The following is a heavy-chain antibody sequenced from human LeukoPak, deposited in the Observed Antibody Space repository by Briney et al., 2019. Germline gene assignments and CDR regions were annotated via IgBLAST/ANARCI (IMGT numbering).Heavy chain of an antibody. CDR2: IKRKTDGGTT. D-gene: IGHD6-19*01. CDR3: TTAPGIAVAGTFPRFDY. J-gene: IGHJ4*02. V-gene: IGHV3-15*01. Sequence: GGSLRLSCAASGFTFSNAWMSWFRQAPGKGLEWVGRIKRKTDGGTTDYAAPVKGRFTISRDDSKNTLYLQMNSLKTEDTAVYYCTTAPGIAVAGTFPRFDYWGQGTRVTVSS. CDR1: GFTFSNAW.